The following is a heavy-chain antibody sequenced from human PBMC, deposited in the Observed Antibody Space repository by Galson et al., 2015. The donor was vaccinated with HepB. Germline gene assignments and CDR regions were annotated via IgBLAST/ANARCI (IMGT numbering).Heavy chain of an antibody. Sequence: LRLSCAASGFTFNIYSMNRARQAPGKGLEWVSYITSDTRTINYADSVKGRFTIFRDNARNSLFLQMNSLRLDDTAVYYCARSVAGSFDYWGQGTVVTVSS. CDR2: ITSDTRTI. D-gene: IGHD6-19*01. CDR3: ARSVAGSFDY. J-gene: IGHJ4*02. CDR1: GFTFNIYS. V-gene: IGHV3-48*01.